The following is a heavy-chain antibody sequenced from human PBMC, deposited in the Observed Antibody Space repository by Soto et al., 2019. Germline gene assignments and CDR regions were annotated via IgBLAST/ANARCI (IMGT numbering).Heavy chain of an antibody. CDR1: GYTFSDYY. Sequence: QVQLVESGGDLVKPGGSLRLSCAASGYTFSDYYMSWVRQAPGKGLEWISYIDTCGTKIYYADSVKGRFTITRDNAKSSLYLEMNCLRDEDTAVYYCASHYDIWGGDPAPVDYWCQGTLVSVSS. CDR3: ASHYDIWGGDPAPVDY. CDR2: IDTCGTKI. V-gene: IGHV3-11*01. D-gene: IGHD3-9*01. J-gene: IGHJ4*02.